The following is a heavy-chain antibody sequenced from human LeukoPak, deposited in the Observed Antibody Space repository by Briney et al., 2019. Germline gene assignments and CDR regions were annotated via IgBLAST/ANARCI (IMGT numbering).Heavy chain of an antibody. V-gene: IGHV3-30*18. Sequence: PGGSLRLSCAASGFSFSSFAMHWVRQPLGKGLEWVAGLSYDRSDEYYADSVKGRFTITRDNSIDTLYLQMNSLGPEDTAVYFCAKGPILGTKRGAFDIWGQGTMVIVSS. CDR1: GFSFSSFA. CDR2: LSYDRSDE. CDR3: AKGPILGTKRGAFDI. D-gene: IGHD1-26*01. J-gene: IGHJ3*02.